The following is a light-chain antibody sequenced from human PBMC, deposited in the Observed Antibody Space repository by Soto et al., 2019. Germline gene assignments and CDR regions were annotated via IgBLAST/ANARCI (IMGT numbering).Light chain of an antibody. Sequence: ISMTQSPPTLSVSPGGRVTLSCEASETISADLAWYHHRPGQAPRLLIYAASTRAPGVPARFSGSGSGTVFTLAMGNLQPEDFGLYYCQHYHNFPRTFGQGTKLEIK. CDR2: AAS. CDR3: QHYHNFPRT. V-gene: IGKV3-15*01. CDR1: ETISAD. J-gene: IGKJ2*01.